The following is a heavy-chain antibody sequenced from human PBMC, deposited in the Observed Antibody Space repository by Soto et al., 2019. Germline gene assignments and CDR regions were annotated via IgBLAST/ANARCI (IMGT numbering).Heavy chain of an antibody. J-gene: IGHJ4*02. CDR3: ANGRCSLIVVVMDY. CDR1: GFNFDGSA. D-gene: IGHD3-22*01. Sequence: RGLCPVSSGFNFDGSAMNWGGRDHGKGLQWVSCITWSSGHILYADSVKGRFPISRDNAKKSLYLELNSLRPDDTARYYCANGRCSLIVVVMDYWGQGTPVTV. CDR2: ITWSSGHI. V-gene: IGHV3-9*01.